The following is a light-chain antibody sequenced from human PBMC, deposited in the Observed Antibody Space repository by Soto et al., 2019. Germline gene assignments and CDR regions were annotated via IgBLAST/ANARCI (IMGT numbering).Light chain of an antibody. CDR3: HQRSKWPIT. J-gene: IGKJ5*01. CDR2: DAS. CDR1: QSVGNL. Sequence: EIVLTQSPVTLSLSPGERATLSCRASQSVGNLLAWYQQKPGQAPRLLIFDASNRATGIPARFSGSGSGTDFTLTISSLEPEDFALYYGHQRSKWPITFGQGTRLDIK. V-gene: IGKV3-11*01.